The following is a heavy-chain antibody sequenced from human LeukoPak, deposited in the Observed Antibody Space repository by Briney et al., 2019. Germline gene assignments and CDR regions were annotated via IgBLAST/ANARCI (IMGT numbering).Heavy chain of an antibody. CDR3: AKGGKWDVTPFDY. Sequence: PGGSLRLPCAASGFTFTSYSMNWVRQAPGKGLEWVSTISGGGGSTYYADSVKGRFTISRDNPKNTLYLQVNRLRAEDPAVYYCAKGGKWDVTPFDYWGQGTLVTVSS. CDR1: GFTFTSYS. V-gene: IGHV3-23*01. D-gene: IGHD1-26*01. J-gene: IGHJ4*02. CDR2: ISGGGGST.